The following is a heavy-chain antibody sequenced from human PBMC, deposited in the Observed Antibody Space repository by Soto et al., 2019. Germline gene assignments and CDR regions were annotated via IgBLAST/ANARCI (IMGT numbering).Heavy chain of an antibody. CDR1: GNTFTGYY. V-gene: IGHV1-2*02. D-gene: IGHD6-13*01. CDR2: ISGGA. J-gene: IGHJ6*02. Sequence: QVQLVQSGAEVKKPGASVKVSCEASGNTFTGYYIHWVRQAPGQGLEWMGWISGGANYAQKFQGRATITKDKSINTVYMELRRLRSDDTAVYYCARSKAAAAGTADSYPMDVWGQGTTVTVSS. CDR3: ARSKAAAAGTADSYPMDV.